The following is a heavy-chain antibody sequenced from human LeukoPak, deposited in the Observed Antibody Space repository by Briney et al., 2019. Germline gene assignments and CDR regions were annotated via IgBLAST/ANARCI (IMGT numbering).Heavy chain of an antibody. V-gene: IGHV1-2*06. Sequence: ASVKVSCKASGYTFTGYYMHWVRQAPGQGLEWMGRINPNSGGTNYAQKFQGRVTMTRDTSINTAYMELSRLTSDDTAVYYCARASKEDWNYVFDYWGQGTLVTVSS. CDR3: ARASKEDWNYVFDY. CDR1: GYTFTGYY. CDR2: INPNSGGT. J-gene: IGHJ4*02. D-gene: IGHD1-7*01.